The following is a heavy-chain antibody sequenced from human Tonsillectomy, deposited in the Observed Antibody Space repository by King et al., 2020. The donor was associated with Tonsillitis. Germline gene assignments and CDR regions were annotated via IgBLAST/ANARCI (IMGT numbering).Heavy chain of an antibody. CDR3: AKDRFSSSWEFDY. J-gene: IGHJ4*02. D-gene: IGHD6-13*01. CDR2: ISYDGSNK. CDR1: GSTFSSYG. V-gene: IGHV3-30*18. Sequence: VQLVESGGGVVQPGRSLRLSCAASGSTFSSYGMHWVRQAPGKGLEWVAVISYDGSNKYYADSVKGRFTISRDNSKNTLYLQMNSLRAEDTAVYYCAKDRFSSSWEFDYWGQGTLVTVSS.